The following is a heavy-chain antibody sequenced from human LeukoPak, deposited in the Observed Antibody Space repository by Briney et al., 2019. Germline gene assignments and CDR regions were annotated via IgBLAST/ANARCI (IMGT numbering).Heavy chain of an antibody. V-gene: IGHV4-34*01. D-gene: IGHD5-24*01. CDR1: GGSFAGYY. CDR2: INQSGST. Sequence: SETLSLTCALYGGSFAGYYWSWIRQPPGKGLEWIGEINQSGSTNYNPSLKSRVTISVDTSKNQFSLKLSSVTAADTAVYYCARLPPMAPYYYYYYMDVWGKGTTVTISS. J-gene: IGHJ6*03. CDR3: ARLPPMAPYYYYYYMDV.